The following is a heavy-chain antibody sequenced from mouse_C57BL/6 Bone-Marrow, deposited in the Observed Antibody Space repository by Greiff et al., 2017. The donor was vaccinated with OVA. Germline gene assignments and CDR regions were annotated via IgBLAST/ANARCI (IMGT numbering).Heavy chain of an antibody. CDR1: GFTFSDYG. Sequence: EVQVVESGGGLVKPGGSLKLSCAASGFTFSDYGMHWVRQAPEKGLEWVAYISSGSSTVYYADTVKGRFTISRDNAKNTLFLQMTRLRSEDTAMYYCARSSPFYGAMDYWGQGTSVTVSS. J-gene: IGHJ4*01. D-gene: IGHD1-1*01. CDR3: ARSSPFYGAMDY. V-gene: IGHV5-17*01. CDR2: ISSGSSTV.